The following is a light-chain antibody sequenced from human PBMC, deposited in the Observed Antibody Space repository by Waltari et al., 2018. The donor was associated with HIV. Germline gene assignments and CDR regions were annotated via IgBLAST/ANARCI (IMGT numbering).Light chain of an antibody. Sequence: QSVLTPPPSVSGAPGQRVTISCTGSSSNIGAGYDVHCDEEVTGTAPKILIYGNNHRPCGVPERFAASKTGASPSLAITGLHAEDEADYYCQSYDSSLTGSVFGGGTKLTVL. CDR3: QSYDSSLTGSV. CDR1: SSNIGAGYD. J-gene: IGLJ2*01. V-gene: IGLV1-40*01. CDR2: GNN.